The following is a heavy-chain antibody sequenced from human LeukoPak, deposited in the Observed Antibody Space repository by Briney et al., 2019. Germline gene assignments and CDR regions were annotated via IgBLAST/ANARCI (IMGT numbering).Heavy chain of an antibody. Sequence: GRSLRLSCAASGFTFSSYAMHWVRQAPGKGLEWVAVISYDGSNKYYADSVKGRFTISRDNSKNTLYLQMNSLRAEDTAVYYCARNYYDSSGHYFDYWGQGTLVTVSS. J-gene: IGHJ4*02. CDR1: GFTFSSYA. V-gene: IGHV3-30-3*01. CDR2: ISYDGSNK. D-gene: IGHD3-22*01. CDR3: ARNYYDSSGHYFDY.